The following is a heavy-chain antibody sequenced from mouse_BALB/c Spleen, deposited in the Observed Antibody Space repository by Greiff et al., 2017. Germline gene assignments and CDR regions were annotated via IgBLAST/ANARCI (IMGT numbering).Heavy chain of an antibody. CDR2: INPSTGYT. V-gene: IGHV1-7*01. J-gene: IGHJ1*01. CDR1: GYTFTSYW. Sequence: QVQLQQSGAELAKPGASVKMSCKASGYTFTSYWMHWVKQRPGQGLEWIGYINPSTGYTEYNQKFKDKATLTADKSSSTAYMQLSSLTSEDSAVYYCARYDYDSFDVWGAGTTVTVSS. D-gene: IGHD2-4*01. CDR3: ARYDYDSFDV.